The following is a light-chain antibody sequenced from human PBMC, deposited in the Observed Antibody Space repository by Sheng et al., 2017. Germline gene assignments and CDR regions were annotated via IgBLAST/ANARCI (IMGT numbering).Light chain of an antibody. J-gene: IGKJ1*01. V-gene: IGKV4-1*01. CDR1: QSVLYNSNNKNF. CDR2: WAS. Sequence: DIVMTQSPDSLAVSLGERATINCNSSQSVLYNSNNKNFLAWYQQTPGQPPKLLISWASTRESGVPDRFSGSGSGTDFTLTISSLQAEDVAVYYCQQYYRTPQTFGQGTRVEIK. CDR3: QQYYRTPQT.